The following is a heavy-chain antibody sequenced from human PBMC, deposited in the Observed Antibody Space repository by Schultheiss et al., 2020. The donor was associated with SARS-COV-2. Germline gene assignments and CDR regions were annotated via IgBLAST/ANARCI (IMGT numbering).Heavy chain of an antibody. Sequence: GGSLRLSCAASGFTFSSYEMNWVRQAPGKGLEWVSYISSSGSTIYYADSVKGRFTISRDNAKNSLYLQMNSLRAEDTAVYYCASLGGDYGDYIYYYYGMDVWGQGTTVTAP. CDR1: GFTFSSYE. J-gene: IGHJ6*02. CDR3: ASLGGDYGDYIYYYYGMDV. CDR2: ISSSGSTI. D-gene: IGHD4-17*01. V-gene: IGHV3-48*03.